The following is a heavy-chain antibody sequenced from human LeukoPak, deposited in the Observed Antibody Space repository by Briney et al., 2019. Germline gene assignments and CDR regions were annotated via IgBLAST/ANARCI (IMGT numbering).Heavy chain of an antibody. CDR1: GFTFSSYA. Sequence: GGSLRLSCAASGFTFSSYAMSWVRQAPGKGLEWVSAISGSGGSTYYADSVKGRFTISRDNSKNTLYLQMNSLRAEDTAVYYCAKGLCSSTSCYRCYFDYWGQGTLVTVSS. CDR2: ISGSGGST. J-gene: IGHJ4*02. D-gene: IGHD2-2*02. CDR3: AKGLCSSTSCYRCYFDY. V-gene: IGHV3-23*01.